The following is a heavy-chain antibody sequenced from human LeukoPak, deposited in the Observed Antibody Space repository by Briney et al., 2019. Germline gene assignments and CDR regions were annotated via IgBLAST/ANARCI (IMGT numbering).Heavy chain of an antibody. Sequence: PSETLSLTSTVSGGSISSSSYYWGWIRQPPGKGLEWIGSIYYSGSTHYNPSLKSRVTISVDTSKNQFSLKLSSVTAADTAVYYCTRSYSPPQWSPFDYWGQGTLVTVSS. CDR2: IYYSGST. CDR3: TRSYSPPQWSPFDY. J-gene: IGHJ4*02. V-gene: IGHV4-39*07. CDR1: GGSISSSSYY. D-gene: IGHD6-13*01.